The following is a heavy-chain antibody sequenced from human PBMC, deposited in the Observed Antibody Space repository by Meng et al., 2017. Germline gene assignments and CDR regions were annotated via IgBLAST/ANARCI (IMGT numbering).Heavy chain of an antibody. J-gene: IGHJ4*02. CDR3: ASYTAAAGTFDY. Sequence: QVQLVLSGAGAKTAGSSVKVSFKCSGSTFSSYAISWVRQAPGQALEWMGGIIPIFGTANYEQKFQGRVTITTDESTSTAYMELSSLRSEDTAVYYCASYTAAAGTFDYWGQGTLVTVSS. CDR1: GSTFSSYA. V-gene: IGHV1-69*05. CDR2: IIPIFGTA. D-gene: IGHD6-13*01.